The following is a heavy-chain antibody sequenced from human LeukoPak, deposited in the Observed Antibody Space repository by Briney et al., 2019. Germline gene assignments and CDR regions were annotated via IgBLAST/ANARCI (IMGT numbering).Heavy chain of an antibody. D-gene: IGHD7-27*01. CDR1: GGSMNNYY. V-gene: IGHV4-4*07. Sequence: SETLSLTCTVSGGSMNNYYWSWIRQSAGKGLEWIGQVYSSGHTNYNPSLKSRVTMSVDTSKTQFSLSLSARTAADTAVYYGARRTWGSDFDYWGQGTPVTVSS. J-gene: IGHJ4*02. CDR2: VYSSGHT. CDR3: ARRTWGSDFDY.